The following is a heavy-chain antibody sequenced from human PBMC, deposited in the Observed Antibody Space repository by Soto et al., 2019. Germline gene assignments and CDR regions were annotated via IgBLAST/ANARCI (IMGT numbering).Heavy chain of an antibody. CDR2: ISSSSSYI. J-gene: IGHJ6*02. CDR3: ARAGYCSGVSCCFFLSVALQSSAALDGMDV. CDR1: GFTFSSYS. V-gene: IGHV3-21*01. D-gene: IGHD2-15*01. Sequence: GGSLRLSCAASGFTFSSYSMNWVRQAPGKGLEWVASISSSSSYIYYADSVKGRFTISRDNAKNSLYLQMNSLRAEDTAVYYFARAGYCSGVSCCFFLSVALQSSAALDGMDVWGQGTTVTVSS.